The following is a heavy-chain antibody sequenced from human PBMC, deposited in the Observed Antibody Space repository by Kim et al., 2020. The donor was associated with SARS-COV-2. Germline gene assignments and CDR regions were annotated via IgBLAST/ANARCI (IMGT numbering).Heavy chain of an antibody. V-gene: IGHV4-34*01. CDR2: INHSGST. J-gene: IGHJ6*02. CDR3: ARGPGPYSPDYGMDV. Sequence: SETLSLTCAVYGGSFSGYYWSWIRQPPGKGLEWIGEINHSGSTNYNPSLKSRVTISVDTSKNQFSLKLSSVTAADTAVYYCARGPGPYSPDYGMDVWGQGTTVTVSS. D-gene: IGHD5-18*01. CDR1: GGSFSGYY.